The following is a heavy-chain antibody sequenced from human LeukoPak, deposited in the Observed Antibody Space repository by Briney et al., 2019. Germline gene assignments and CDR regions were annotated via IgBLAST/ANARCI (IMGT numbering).Heavy chain of an antibody. CDR3: ATTVAGYPDDYFDY. D-gene: IGHD6-19*01. CDR1: EFTFSNYW. Sequence: GGSLRLSCAASEFTFSNYWMSWVRQAPGKGLERVSHANQDGSKNYYVDSVRGRFTISRDNAKNSLYLQMNSLRAEDTAVYYCATTVAGYPDDYFDYWGQGTLVTVSS. V-gene: IGHV3-7*01. CDR2: ANQDGSKN. J-gene: IGHJ4*02.